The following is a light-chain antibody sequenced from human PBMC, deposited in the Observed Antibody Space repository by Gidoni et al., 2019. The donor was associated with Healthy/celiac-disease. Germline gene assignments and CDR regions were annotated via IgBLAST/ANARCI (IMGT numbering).Light chain of an antibody. Sequence: DIQMTQSPSTLSASVGDRVTITCRASQSISSWLAWYQQKPGKAPKLLMYKASSLERGVPSRFSGSGSGTEFTLTISSLQPDDFATYYCQQYNSYSPTFGQXTKVEIK. CDR1: QSISSW. V-gene: IGKV1-5*03. CDR3: QQYNSYSPT. J-gene: IGKJ1*01. CDR2: KAS.